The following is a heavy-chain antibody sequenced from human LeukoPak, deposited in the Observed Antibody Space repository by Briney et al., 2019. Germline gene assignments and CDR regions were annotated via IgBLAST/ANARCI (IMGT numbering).Heavy chain of an antibody. CDR1: GFTFSSYA. Sequence: GGSLRLSCAASGFTFSSYAMSWVRQAPGKGLEWVSASSGSGGSTYYADSVKGRFTISRDNSKNTLYLQMNSLRAEDTAVYYCASYYGRNYYYYYGMDVWGQGTTVTVSS. V-gene: IGHV3-23*01. J-gene: IGHJ6*02. CDR2: SSGSGGST. CDR3: ASYYGRNYYYYYGMDV. D-gene: IGHD3-10*01.